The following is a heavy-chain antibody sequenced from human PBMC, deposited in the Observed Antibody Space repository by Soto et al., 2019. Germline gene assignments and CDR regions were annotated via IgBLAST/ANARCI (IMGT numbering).Heavy chain of an antibody. J-gene: IGHJ5*02. D-gene: IGHD6-13*01. CDR1: GFTFSTYS. CDR3: ARGGSSSYNWFDP. CDR2: ISSSSSYI. Sequence: GSLRLSCAASGFTFSTYSMNWVRQAPGKGLEWVSSISSSSSYIYYADSVKGRFTISRDNAKNTLFLQMNSLRAEDTAVYYCARGGSSSYNWFDPWGQGTLVTVSS. V-gene: IGHV3-21*06.